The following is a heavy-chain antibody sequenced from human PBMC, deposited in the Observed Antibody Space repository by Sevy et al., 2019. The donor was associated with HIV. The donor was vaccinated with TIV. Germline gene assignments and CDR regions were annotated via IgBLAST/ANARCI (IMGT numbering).Heavy chain of an antibody. CDR3: ARDQHDHAGNLRTGWFDP. Sequence: GGSLRLSCAASGFTFSSYAMHWVRQAPGKGLEWVAVISYDGSNKYYADSVKGRFTISRDNSKNTLYLQVKSLRTEDTAVYYCARDQHDHAGNLRTGWFDPWGQGTLVTVSS. CDR2: ISYDGSNK. D-gene: IGHD6-13*01. V-gene: IGHV3-30-3*01. CDR1: GFTFSSYA. J-gene: IGHJ5*02.